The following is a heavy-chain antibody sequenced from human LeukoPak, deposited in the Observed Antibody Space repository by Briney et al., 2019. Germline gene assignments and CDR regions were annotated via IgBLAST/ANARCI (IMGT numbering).Heavy chain of an antibody. Sequence: ASVTVSCKASAYTFSTYLMHWVRQAPGQGLEWMGIIDPSGGSTGYAQKFQGRVTMTRDTSTSTVYMELSSLRSEDTAVYYCARDLGLRGVTNWFDPWGQGTLVTVSS. V-gene: IGHV1-46*01. CDR1: AYTFSTYL. CDR3: ARDLGLRGVTNWFDP. J-gene: IGHJ5*02. CDR2: IDPSGGST. D-gene: IGHD3-10*01.